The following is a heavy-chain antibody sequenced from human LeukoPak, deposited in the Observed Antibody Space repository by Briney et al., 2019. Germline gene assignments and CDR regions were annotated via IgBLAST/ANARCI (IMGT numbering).Heavy chain of an antibody. CDR1: GYRFTYYL. J-gene: IGHJ4*02. CDR2: IYPSDSGA. D-gene: IGHD3-9*01. CDR3: ARHSYDILSDYYHDYFDY. V-gene: IGHV5-51*01. Sequence: GESLKISCKASGYRFTYYLNGWVRQMPGKGLEWVCIIYPSDSGASYSPSFNGQVPISADKSIHPAYLQWNSLDVSDTAMYDCARHSYDILSDYYHDYFDYWGQGTLVSVSS.